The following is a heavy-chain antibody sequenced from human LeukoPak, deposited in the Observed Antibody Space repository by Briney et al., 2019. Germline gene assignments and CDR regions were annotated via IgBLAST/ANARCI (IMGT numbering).Heavy chain of an antibody. CDR3: ARVGYDYGGNPDYYYYGMDV. CDR1: GGSISSYY. D-gene: IGHD4-23*01. J-gene: IGHJ6*02. CDR2: IYYSGST. V-gene: IGHV4-59*01. Sequence: SETLSLTCTVSGGSISSYYWSWIRQPPGKGLEWIGYIYYSGSTNYNPSLKSRVTISVDTSKNPFSLKLSSVTAADTAVYYCARVGYDYGGNPDYYYYGMDVWGQGTTVTVSS.